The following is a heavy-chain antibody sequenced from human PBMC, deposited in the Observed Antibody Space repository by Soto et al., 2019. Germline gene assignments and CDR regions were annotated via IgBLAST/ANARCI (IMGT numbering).Heavy chain of an antibody. Sequence: GGSLRLSCAASGFTFSDYYMSWIRQAPGKGLEWVSYISSSGSTIYYADSVKGRFTISRDNAKNSLYLQMNSLRAEDTAVYYCARASEYFIFGVVPGYHWFDPWGQGTLVTVSS. CDR1: GFTFSDYY. D-gene: IGHD3-3*01. V-gene: IGHV3-11*01. CDR2: ISSSGSTI. J-gene: IGHJ5*02. CDR3: ARASEYFIFGVVPGYHWFDP.